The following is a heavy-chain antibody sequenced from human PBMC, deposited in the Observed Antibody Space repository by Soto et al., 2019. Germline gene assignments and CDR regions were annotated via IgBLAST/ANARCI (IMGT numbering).Heavy chain of an antibody. J-gene: IGHJ4*02. CDR2: ISNSGSTT. Sequence: QVQLVESGGGLAKPGGSLRLSCAASGFTFSHYFMTWIRQAPGKGLEWVSHISNSGSTTYYADSVKGRFTISRDNAKDSLSLQMNSLRAEDTAVYYCVREKYCSGGSCYSDHWGQGTLVTVSS. CDR3: VREKYCSGGSCYSDH. V-gene: IGHV3-11*01. D-gene: IGHD2-15*01. CDR1: GFTFSHYF.